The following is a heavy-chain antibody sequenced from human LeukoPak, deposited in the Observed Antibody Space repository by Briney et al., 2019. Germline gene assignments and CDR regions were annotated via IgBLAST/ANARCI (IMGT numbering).Heavy chain of an antibody. CDR1: GGSISSSSYY. CDR3: ARHYFMRQLVPLFDY. CDR2: IYYSGNT. J-gene: IGHJ4*02. V-gene: IGHV4-39*01. D-gene: IGHD6-13*01. Sequence: PSETLSLTCTVSGGSISSSSYYWGWIRQPPGKGLEWIGSIYYSGNTYYNPSLKSRVTISVDTSKNHFSLKLRSVTAADTAVYYCARHYFMRQLVPLFDYWGQGTLVTVSS.